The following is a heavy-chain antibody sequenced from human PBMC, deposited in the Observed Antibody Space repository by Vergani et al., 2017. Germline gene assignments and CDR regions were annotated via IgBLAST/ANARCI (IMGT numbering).Heavy chain of an antibody. J-gene: IGHJ4*02. Sequence: QVQLVESGGGVVQPGRSLRLSCAASGFTFSSYGMHWVRQAPGKGLEWVAVISYDGSNKYYADSVKGRFTISRANSKNTLYLQMNSLRAEDTAVYYCAKLCGGDCYSADYWGQGTLVTVSS. CDR3: AKLCGGDCYSADY. V-gene: IGHV3-30*18. CDR1: GFTFSSYG. CDR2: ISYDGSNK. D-gene: IGHD2-21*01.